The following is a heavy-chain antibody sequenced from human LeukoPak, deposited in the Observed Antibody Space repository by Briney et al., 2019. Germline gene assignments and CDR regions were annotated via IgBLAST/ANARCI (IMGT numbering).Heavy chain of an antibody. CDR2: INSDGSRT. CDR1: GFTFSNYW. J-gene: IGHJ4*02. D-gene: IGHD3-10*01. V-gene: IGHV3-74*01. CDR3: ARLPELPGFGDY. Sequence: GGSLRLSCAASGFTFSNYWMHWVRQAPGKGLVWVSRINSDGSRTTYADSVKGRFTISRDDAKNSLYLQMNSLRAEDTAVYYCARLPELPGFGDYWGPGTLVTVSS.